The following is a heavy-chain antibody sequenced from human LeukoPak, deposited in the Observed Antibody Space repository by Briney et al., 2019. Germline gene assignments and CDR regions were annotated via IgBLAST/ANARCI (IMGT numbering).Heavy chain of an antibody. J-gene: IGHJ5*02. CDR1: GYSISSGYY. D-gene: IGHD3-10*01. V-gene: IGHV4-38-2*02. CDR2: IYHSGST. Sequence: SETLSLTCTVSGYSISSGYYWGWIRQPPGKGLEWIGSIYHSGSTYYNPSLKGRVTISVDTSKNQFSLKLSSVTAADTAVYYCAAMVRGVSFWFDPWGQGTLVTVSS. CDR3: AAMVRGVSFWFDP.